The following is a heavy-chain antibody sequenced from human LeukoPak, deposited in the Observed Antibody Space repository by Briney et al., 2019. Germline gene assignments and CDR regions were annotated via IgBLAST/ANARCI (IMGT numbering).Heavy chain of an antibody. J-gene: IGHJ6*02. CDR3: ARDPGYYYGSGKYYYYGMDV. CDR1: GGSISSYY. CDR2: IYYSGST. V-gene: IGHV4-59*01. Sequence: SETLSLTCTVSGGSISSYYWSWIRQPPGKGLEWIGYIYYSGSTNYNPSLKSRVTISVDTSKNQFSLKLSSVTAADTAVYYCARDPGYYYGSGKYYYYGMDVWGQETTVTVSS. D-gene: IGHD3-10*01.